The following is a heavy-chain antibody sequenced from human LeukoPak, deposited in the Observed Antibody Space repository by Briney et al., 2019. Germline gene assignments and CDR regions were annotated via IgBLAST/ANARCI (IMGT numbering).Heavy chain of an antibody. D-gene: IGHD3-22*01. CDR3: TSGDSSGSY. J-gene: IGHJ4*02. CDR1: GFTFSNAR. V-gene: IGHV3-15*01. Sequence: NPGGSLRLSCAAPGFTFSNARMSWVRQAPGKGREWVGRIKSKTDGGTTDYAAPVKGRFTISRDDSKNTLYLQMNSLKTDDTAVYFCTSGDSSGSYWGQGTRVTVSA. CDR2: IKSKTDGGTT.